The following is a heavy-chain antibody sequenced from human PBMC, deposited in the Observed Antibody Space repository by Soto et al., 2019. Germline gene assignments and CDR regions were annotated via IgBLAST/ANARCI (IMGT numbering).Heavy chain of an antibody. CDR3: AREGNYYDSSGYGNYYYGMDV. V-gene: IGHV5-51*07. J-gene: IGHJ6*02. D-gene: IGHD3-22*01. CDR1: GYSFTSYW. CDR2: IYPGDSDT. Sequence: PGESLKISCKGSGYSFTSYWIGWVHQMPGKGLEWMGIIYPGDSDTRYSPSFQGQVTISADKSISTAYLQWSSLKASDTAMYYCAREGNYYDSSGYGNYYYGMDVWGQGTTVTVSS.